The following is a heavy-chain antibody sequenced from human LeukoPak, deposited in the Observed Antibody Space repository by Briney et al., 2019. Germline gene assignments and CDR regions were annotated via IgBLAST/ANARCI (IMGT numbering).Heavy chain of an antibody. CDR2: IIPIFGTA. CDR1: GGTFSSYA. V-gene: IGHV1-69*13. CDR3: ARAGYSYGPDY. J-gene: IGHJ4*02. Sequence: ASVNVSCKASGGTFSSYAIGWVRQAPGQGLEWMGGIIPIFGTANYAQKFQGRVTITADESTSTAYMELSSLRSEDTAVYYCARAGYSYGPDYWGQGTLVTVSS. D-gene: IGHD5-18*01.